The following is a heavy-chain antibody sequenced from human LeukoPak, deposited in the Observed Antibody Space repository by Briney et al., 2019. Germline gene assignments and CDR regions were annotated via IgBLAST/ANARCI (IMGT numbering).Heavy chain of an antibody. CDR3: ARDYQPNSGHLGGVFDP. CDR2: ISAYNGNT. D-gene: IGHD1-26*01. V-gene: IGHV1-18*01. J-gene: IGHJ5*02. Sequence: GASVKVSCEASGYTFTSYGISWVRQAPGQGLEWMGWISAYNGNTNYAQKLQGRVTMTTDTSTSTAYMELRSLRSDDTAVYYCARDYQPNSGHLGGVFDPWGQGTLVTVSS. CDR1: GYTFTSYG.